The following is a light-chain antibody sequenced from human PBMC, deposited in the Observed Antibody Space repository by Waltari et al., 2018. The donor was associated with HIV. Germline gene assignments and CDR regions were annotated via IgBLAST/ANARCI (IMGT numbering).Light chain of an antibody. CDR2: DVP. V-gene: IGLV2-14*03. CDR3: SSYTSSSTFYV. Sequence: QSALTQPASVSGSPGQSITLSCTGTSSDVGGYNFVSWYQQHPGKAPKLMIDDVPKRPSGFSNRFSGSKSGNTASLTITGLQAEDEADFYCSSYTSSSTFYVFGTGTKVTVL. J-gene: IGLJ1*01. CDR1: SSDVGGYNF.